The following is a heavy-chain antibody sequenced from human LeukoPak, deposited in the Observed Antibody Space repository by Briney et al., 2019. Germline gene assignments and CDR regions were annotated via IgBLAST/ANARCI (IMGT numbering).Heavy chain of an antibody. J-gene: IGHJ4*02. D-gene: IGHD3-22*01. V-gene: IGHV3-30*02. CDR3: AKDIVIRSDYYDSSGPDY. CDR2: IRYDGSNK. CDR1: GFTFSSDG. Sequence: GGTLRLSCAASGFTFSSDGMHWVRQAPGAGLEWGAFIRYDGSNKYYADSVKGRFTISRDNSKNTLYMQVNSLRAEDTAVYYCAKDIVIRSDYYDSSGPDYWGQGTLVTVSS.